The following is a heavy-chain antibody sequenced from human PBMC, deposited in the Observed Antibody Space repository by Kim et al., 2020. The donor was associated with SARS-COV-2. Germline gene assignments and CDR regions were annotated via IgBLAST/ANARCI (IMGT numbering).Heavy chain of an antibody. CDR2: IYWDDDK. CDR3: AHGYHCSSTSVYAPSWFDP. V-gene: IGHV2-5*02. CDR1: GFSLSTSGVG. Sequence: SGPTLVNPTQTLTLTCTFSGFSLSTSGVGVGWIRQPPGKALEWLALIYWDDDKRYSPSLKSRLTITKDTSKNQVVLTMTNMDPVDTATYHCAHGYHCSSTSVYAPSWFDPWGQGTLVTVSS. D-gene: IGHD2-2*01. J-gene: IGHJ5*02.